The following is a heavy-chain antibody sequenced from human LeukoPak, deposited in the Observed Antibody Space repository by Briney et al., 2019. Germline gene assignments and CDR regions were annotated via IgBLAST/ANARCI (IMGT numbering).Heavy chain of an antibody. CDR3: ARPDPIRHCSSTSCPFDY. CDR1: GGSISSSSYY. D-gene: IGHD2-2*01. CDR2: IYYSGST. V-gene: IGHV4-39*01. J-gene: IGHJ4*02. Sequence: PSETLSLTCTVSGGSISSSSYYWGWIRQPPGKGLEWIVGIYYSGSTYYNPSLKSRVTISVDTSKNQFSLKLSSVTAADTAVYYCARPDPIRHCSSTSCPFDYWGQGTLVTVSS.